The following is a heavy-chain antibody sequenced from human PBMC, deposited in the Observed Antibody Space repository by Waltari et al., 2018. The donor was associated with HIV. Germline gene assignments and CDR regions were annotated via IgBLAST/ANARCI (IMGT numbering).Heavy chain of an antibody. CDR1: GLTFRIFE. J-gene: IGHJ6*02. V-gene: IGHV3-48*03. CDR2: ISAGGTK. D-gene: IGHD6-19*01. Sequence: EVQWVESGGGLVQPGGSRNFSCEGSGLTFRIFEMTWVRQAPGKGLEWISYISAGGTKYYADSVKGRFSISRDNAKNSLYLQMNSLRAEDTAVYYCAKAVGDTSGRYWGGDVWGQGTTVTVSS. CDR3: AKAVGDTSGRYWGGDV.